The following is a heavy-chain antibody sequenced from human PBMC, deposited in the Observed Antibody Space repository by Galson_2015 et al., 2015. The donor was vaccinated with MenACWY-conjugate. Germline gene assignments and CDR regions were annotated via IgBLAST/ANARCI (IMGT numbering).Heavy chain of an antibody. D-gene: IGHD6-19*01. CDR1: GFTFSSFS. J-gene: IGHJ4*02. V-gene: IGHV3-48*01. Sequence: SLRLSCAGSGFTFSSFSMNWVRQAPGKGLEWISFISSSSSSIFYADSVEGRFTISRDNAKNSLFLQMNSLRAEDTAVYYCASSGSYRVRDWGQGTLVTVSS. CDR3: ASSGSYRVRD. CDR2: ISSSSSSI.